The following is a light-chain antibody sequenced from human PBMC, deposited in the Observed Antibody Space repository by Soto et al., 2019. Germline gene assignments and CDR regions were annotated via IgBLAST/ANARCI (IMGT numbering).Light chain of an antibody. Sequence: IVLTQSPGTLSLSPGERATLSCRASQSVSSSYLAWYQQKPGQAPRLLIYGASSRATGIPDRFSGSGSGTDFTLTIRRLEPEDFAVYYCQQYGSSPKTCGQGTKVEIK. J-gene: IGKJ1*01. V-gene: IGKV3-20*01. CDR1: QSVSSSY. CDR3: QQYGSSPKT. CDR2: GAS.